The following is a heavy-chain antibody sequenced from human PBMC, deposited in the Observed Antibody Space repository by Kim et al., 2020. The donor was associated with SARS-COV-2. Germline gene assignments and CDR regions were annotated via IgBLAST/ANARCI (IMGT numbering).Heavy chain of an antibody. V-gene: IGHV1-69*13. Sequence: SVKVSCKASGGTFSSYAISWVRQAPGQGLEWMGGIIPIFGTANYAQKFQGRVTITADESTSTAYMELSSLRSEDTAVYYCARDNTIFGYMDVWGQGTTVTVSS. CDR2: IIPIFGTA. J-gene: IGHJ6*02. CDR3: ARDNTIFGYMDV. D-gene: IGHD3-3*01. CDR1: GGTFSSYA.